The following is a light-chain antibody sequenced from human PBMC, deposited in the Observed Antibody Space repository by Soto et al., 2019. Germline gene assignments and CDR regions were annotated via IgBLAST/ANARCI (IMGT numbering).Light chain of an antibody. CDR1: QSVSSRF. Sequence: DIEMTQTPGTLSLSLGDRATLSCRASQSVSSRFLAWYQQKPGQAPRLLMYGAFNRATGIPDRFSGTGSGTDFTLTISRLEPEDFAVYYCQQYGSSPYIFGLGTKLEIK. CDR2: GAF. J-gene: IGKJ2*01. CDR3: QQYGSSPYI. V-gene: IGKV3-20*01.